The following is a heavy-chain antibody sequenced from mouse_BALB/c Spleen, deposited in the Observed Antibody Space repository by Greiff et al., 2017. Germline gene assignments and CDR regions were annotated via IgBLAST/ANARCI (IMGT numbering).Heavy chain of an antibody. CDR1: GFSLTSYG. CDR2: IWSGGST. J-gene: IGHJ1*01. CDR3: ARKSVSSYWYFDV. Sequence: VKLLESGPGLVQPSQSLSITCTVSGFSLTSYGVHWVRQSPGKGLEWLGVIWSGGSTDYNAAFISRLSISKDNSKSQVFFKMNSLQANDTAIYFCARKSVSSYWYFDVWGAGTTVTVSS. D-gene: IGHD2-12*01. V-gene: IGHV2-2*02.